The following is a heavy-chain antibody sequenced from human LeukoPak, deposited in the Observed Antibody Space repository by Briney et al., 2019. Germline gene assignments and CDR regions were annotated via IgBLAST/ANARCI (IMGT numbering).Heavy chain of an antibody. CDR2: IGSAI. CDR3: ARDHAYAFDI. D-gene: IGHD2-2*01. CDR1: GFTFSDYS. V-gene: IGHV3-48*01. J-gene: IGHJ3*02. Sequence: PGGSLRLSCVASGFTFSDYSLNWVRQAPGKGLEWISYIGSAIYYADSVKGRFTISRDNGKNSLFLQMNSLRAEDTAVYYCARDHAYAFDIWGQGTLVTVSS.